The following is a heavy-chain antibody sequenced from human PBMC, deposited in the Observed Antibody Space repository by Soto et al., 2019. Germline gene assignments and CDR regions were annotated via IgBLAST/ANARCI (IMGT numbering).Heavy chain of an antibody. CDR2: ISSSSSTI. J-gene: IGHJ4*02. CDR3: ASILKYQFFFDY. D-gene: IGHD2-2*01. CDR1: GFTFRSYS. V-gene: IGHV3-48*01. Sequence: GGSLRLSCAASGFTFRSYSMNWVRKAPGKGLEWVSYISSSSSTIYYADSVKGRFTISRDNAKNSLYLQMNSLRAEDTSVYYCASILKYQFFFDYWGQGTLVTVSS.